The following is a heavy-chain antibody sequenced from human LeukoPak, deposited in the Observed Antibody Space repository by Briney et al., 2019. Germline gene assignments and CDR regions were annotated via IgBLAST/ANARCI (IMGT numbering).Heavy chain of an antibody. Sequence: PGGSLRLSCVGYGFTFNNHAISWVRQAPGKGPEWVSGISADGSNTYYADSVKGRFTISRDNAKNSLYLQMNSLRDEDTAVYYCASSGSYRFDYWGQGTLVTVSS. CDR1: GFTFNNHA. D-gene: IGHD1-26*01. CDR3: ASSGSYRFDY. J-gene: IGHJ4*02. CDR2: ISADGSNT. V-gene: IGHV3-23*01.